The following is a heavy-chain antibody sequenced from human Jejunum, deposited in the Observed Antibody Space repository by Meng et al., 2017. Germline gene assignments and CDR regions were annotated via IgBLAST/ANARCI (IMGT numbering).Heavy chain of an antibody. D-gene: IGHD5-18*01. CDR1: GFTFDNYA. V-gene: IGHV3-23*01. CDR2: ISGAVQNT. J-gene: IGHJ4*02. CDR3: AKMALWIQPANFDS. Sequence: GESLKISCAASGFTFDNYAMSWVRQAPGKGLEWVSVISGAVQNTNYADSLQGRFTISRDNSKNTLYLQMNSLRVEDTAVYYCAKMALWIQPANFDSWGQGTLVTVSS.